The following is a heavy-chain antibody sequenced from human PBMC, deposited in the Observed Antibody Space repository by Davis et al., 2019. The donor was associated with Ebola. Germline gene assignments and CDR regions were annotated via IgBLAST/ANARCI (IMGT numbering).Heavy chain of an antibody. CDR3: ARGAAYYYDSSGYYILDY. J-gene: IGHJ4*02. D-gene: IGHD3-22*01. Sequence: MPSETLSLTCTVSGGSISSSSYYWGWIRQPPGKGLEWIGSIYYSVSTYYNPSLKSRVTISVDTSKNQFSLKLSSVTAADTAVYYCARGAAYYYDSSGYYILDYWGQGTLVTVSS. CDR2: IYYSVST. CDR1: GGSISSSSYY. V-gene: IGHV4-39*01.